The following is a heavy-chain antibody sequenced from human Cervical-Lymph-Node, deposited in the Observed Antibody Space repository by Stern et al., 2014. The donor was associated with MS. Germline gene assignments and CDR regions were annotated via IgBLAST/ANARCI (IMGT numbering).Heavy chain of an antibody. CDR1: GFTFSSSW. Sequence: EVQLVESGGGLVQPGGSLRLSCAASGFTFSSSWMNWVRQAPGKGLVWVSRVNGDGSSTTYADSVKGRFTVSRDNAKNTLYLQMSSLRAEDTAVYYCTRGGSPFYWGQGALVTVS. V-gene: IGHV3-74*02. D-gene: IGHD1-26*01. CDR3: TRGGSPFY. J-gene: IGHJ4*02. CDR2: VNGDGSST.